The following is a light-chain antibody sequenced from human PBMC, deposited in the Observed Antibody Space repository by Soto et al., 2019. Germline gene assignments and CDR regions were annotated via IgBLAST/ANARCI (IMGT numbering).Light chain of an antibody. Sequence: EIVSTQSPGTLSLSPGERATLSCRASQSVSSSYLAWYQQKPGQPPRLLIYGASSRATGIPDRFSGSGSGTDFTLTISRLEPEDFAVFYCQHYDSLPITFGQGTHWRI. CDR2: GAS. J-gene: IGKJ5*01. CDR1: QSVSSSY. CDR3: QHYDSLPIT. V-gene: IGKV3-20*01.